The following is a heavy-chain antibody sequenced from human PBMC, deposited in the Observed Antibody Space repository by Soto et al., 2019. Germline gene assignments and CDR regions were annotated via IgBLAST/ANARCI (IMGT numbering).Heavy chain of an antibody. V-gene: IGHV3-72*01. D-gene: IGHD1-26*01. CDR2: SRNRVNSHTT. CDR3: TRGLLGGAPSYTFHGMDV. CDR1: GFTFSDHY. Sequence: EVQLVESGGGLVQPGGSLRLSCAASGFTFSDHYMDWVRQAPGKGLEWVARSRNRVNSHTTEYAASMKGRCTISRDESKSSLYLQMNSLKIEDTAVYYCTRGLLGGAPSYTFHGMDVWGQGTTVTVSS. J-gene: IGHJ6*01.